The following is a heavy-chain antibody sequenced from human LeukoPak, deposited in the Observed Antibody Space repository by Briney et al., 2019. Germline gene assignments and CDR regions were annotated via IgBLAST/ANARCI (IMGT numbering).Heavy chain of an antibody. CDR1: GYTFTSYG. Sequence: ASVKVSCKASGYTFTSYGVSWVRQAPGQGLEWMGWISAYNGNTNYAQKLQGRVTMTTDTSTSTAYMELRSLRSDDTAVYYCARDAVWFGELRVYDYWGQGTLVTVSS. V-gene: IGHV1-18*01. J-gene: IGHJ4*02. CDR3: ARDAVWFGELRVYDY. D-gene: IGHD3-10*01. CDR2: ISAYNGNT.